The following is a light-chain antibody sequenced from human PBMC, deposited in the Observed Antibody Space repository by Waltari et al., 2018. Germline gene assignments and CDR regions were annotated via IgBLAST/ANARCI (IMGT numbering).Light chain of an antibody. CDR1: SSDVGGYNY. CDR2: DVS. Sequence: QSALTQPASVSGSPGQSITIPCHGTSSDVGGYNYVSWYQQHPGKAPKLMIYDVSKRPSGVSNRFSGSKSGNTASLTISGLQAEDEADYYCSSYTSSSTYVFGTGTKVTVL. V-gene: IGLV2-14*01. J-gene: IGLJ1*01. CDR3: SSYTSSSTYV.